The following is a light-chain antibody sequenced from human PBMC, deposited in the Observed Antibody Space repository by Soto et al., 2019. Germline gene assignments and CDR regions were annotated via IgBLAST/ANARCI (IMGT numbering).Light chain of an antibody. V-gene: IGLV2-14*03. Sequence: QSVLTQPASVSGSPGQSITISCTGTSSDVGGYNYVSWYQQHPGKAPKLMIYDVSNRPSGVSNRFSGSKSGNRASLTISGLQAEDEADYYCGSYTCSSTLLVFGGGTKLTVL. J-gene: IGLJ2*01. CDR2: DVS. CDR3: GSYTCSSTLLV. CDR1: SSDVGGYNY.